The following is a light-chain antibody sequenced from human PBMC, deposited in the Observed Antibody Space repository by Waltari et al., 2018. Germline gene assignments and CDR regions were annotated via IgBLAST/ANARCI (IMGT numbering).Light chain of an antibody. J-gene: IGKJ4*01. CDR3: QQYFGTPRT. V-gene: IGKV4-1*01. CDR2: WAS. Sequence: DIVMTQSPDSLAVSLGERATLNCKSNQSIFYNSNNKNYLTWYQHKPGHPPKLLIYWASTRESGVPDRFSGGGSGTDFTLTISSLQAEDVAIYYCQQYFGTPRTFGGGTRVEIK. CDR1: QSIFYNSNNKNY.